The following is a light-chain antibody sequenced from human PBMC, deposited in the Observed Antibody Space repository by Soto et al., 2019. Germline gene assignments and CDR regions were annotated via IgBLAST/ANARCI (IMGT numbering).Light chain of an antibody. V-gene: IGLV1-44*01. CDR1: NSNIGSNT. CDR3: AAWDDSLNGRV. CDR2: YDN. Sequence: QSVLTQPPSASGTPGQRVTISCSGSNSNIGSNTVNWYQQLPGTAPKLLIYYDNLRPSGVPDRISGSKSGTSASLAISGLQSDDEADYYCAAWDDSLNGRVFAPGTKVTVL. J-gene: IGLJ1*01.